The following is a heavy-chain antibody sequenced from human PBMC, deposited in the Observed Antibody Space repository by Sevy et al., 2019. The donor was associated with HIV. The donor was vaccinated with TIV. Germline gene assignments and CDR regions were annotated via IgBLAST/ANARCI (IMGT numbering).Heavy chain of an antibody. CDR1: GFTFSSYA. V-gene: IGHV3-30-3*01. J-gene: IGHJ3*02. D-gene: IGHD1-1*01. CDR3: ARGRDVYNIDAFDI. Sequence: GGSLRLSCAASGFTFSSYAMHWVRQAPGKGLEWVAVISYDGSNKYYADSVKGRFTISRDNSKNTLYLQMNSLRAEDTAVYYCARGRDVYNIDAFDIWGQGTMVTVSS. CDR2: ISYDGSNK.